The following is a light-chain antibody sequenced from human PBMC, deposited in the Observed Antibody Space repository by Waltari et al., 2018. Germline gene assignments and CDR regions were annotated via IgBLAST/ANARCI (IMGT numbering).Light chain of an antibody. Sequence: DIQMTQSPSSLSAYVGGRVTITCRASRPISTYLNWYQKKPGEAPKLLIYAASKLQVGVPSRFSGSGSGTDFTLTISSLQPEDFATYYCQQSYDSLNTFGQGTKLDVK. J-gene: IGKJ2*01. CDR1: RPISTY. V-gene: IGKV1-39*01. CDR3: QQSYDSLNT. CDR2: AAS.